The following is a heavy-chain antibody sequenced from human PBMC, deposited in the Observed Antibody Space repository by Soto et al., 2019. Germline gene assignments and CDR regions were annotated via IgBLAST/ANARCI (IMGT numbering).Heavy chain of an antibody. D-gene: IGHD6-13*01. Sequence: QVQLVQSGAEVKKPGASVKVSCEASGYTFTDYYIHWVRQAPGQGLEWMGWINPNSGGTNYAQKVQGWVTMTRDTSNSTVYMELSTLRSDGTAIYVCARGGGYRSSWPPSGYCIMGVWGQGTTVTVSS. CDR2: INPNSGGT. CDR1: GYTFTDYY. CDR3: ARGGGYRSSWPPSGYCIMGV. V-gene: IGHV1-2*04. J-gene: IGHJ6*02.